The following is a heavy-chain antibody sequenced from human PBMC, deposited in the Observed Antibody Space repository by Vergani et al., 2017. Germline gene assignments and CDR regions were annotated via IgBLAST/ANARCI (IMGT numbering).Heavy chain of an antibody. D-gene: IGHD4-17*01. CDR2: ISWNSGSI. CDR3: AKDSGHGDYSSD. J-gene: IGHJ4*02. CDR1: GYTFTGYY. Sequence: VQLVQSGAEVKKPGASVKVSCKASGYTFTGYYMHWVRQAPGKGLEWVSGISWNSGSIGYADSVKGRFTISRDNAKNSLYLQMNSLRAEDTALYYCAKDSGHGDYSSDWGQGTLVTVSS. V-gene: IGHV3-9*01.